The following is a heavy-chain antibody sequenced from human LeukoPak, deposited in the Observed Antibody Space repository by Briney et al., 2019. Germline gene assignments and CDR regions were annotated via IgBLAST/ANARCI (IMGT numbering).Heavy chain of an antibody. CDR2: INHSGST. CDR3: ARIFYSSNIDY. V-gene: IGHV4-34*01. CDR1: GFTFIKGW. Sequence: PGGSLRLSCTASGFTFIKGWMSWVRQAPGKGLEWIGEINHSGSTNYNPSLKSRVTISVDTSKNQFPLKLSSVPAADTAVYYCARIFYSSNIDYWGQGTLVTVSS. J-gene: IGHJ4*02. D-gene: IGHD6-19*01.